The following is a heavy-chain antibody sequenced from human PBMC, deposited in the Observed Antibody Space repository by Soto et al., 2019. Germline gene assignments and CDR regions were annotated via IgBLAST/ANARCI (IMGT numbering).Heavy chain of an antibody. J-gene: IGHJ6*02. CDR3: ARRIAAAGGYYYYAFDV. D-gene: IGHD6-13*01. V-gene: IGHV5-51*01. CDR1: GYNFSSQW. CDR2: VYPGDAET. Sequence: GESLKISCKGSGYNFSSQWIAWVRQKPGKGLEGMGIVYPGDAETRYSPSFQGQVTMSADKSIDTAYLQWSSPKASDTAIYYCARRIAAAGGYYYYAFDVWGQGTAVTVSS.